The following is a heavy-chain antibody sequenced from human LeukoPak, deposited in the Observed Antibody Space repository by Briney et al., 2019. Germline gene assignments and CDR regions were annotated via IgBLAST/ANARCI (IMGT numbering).Heavy chain of an antibody. J-gene: IGHJ4*02. CDR1: GYTFTGYY. CDR2: INPNSGGT. D-gene: IGHD4-17*01. V-gene: IGHV1-2*02. CDR3: ARAPFPDYGDYTCDY. Sequence: GASVKVSCKASGYTFTGYYMRWVRQAPGQGLEWMGWINPNSGGTNYAQKFQGRVTMTRDTSISTAYMELSRLRFDDTAVYYCARAPFPDYGDYTCDYWGQGTLVTVSS.